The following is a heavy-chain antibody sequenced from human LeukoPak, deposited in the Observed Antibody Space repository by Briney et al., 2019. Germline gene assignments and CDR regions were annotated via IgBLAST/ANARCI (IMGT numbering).Heavy chain of an antibody. J-gene: IGHJ4*02. D-gene: IGHD6-19*01. CDR2: IRSKANSYAT. CDR1: GFTFSGSA. Sequence: PGGSLRLSCAASGFTFSGSAMHWVRQASGKGLEWVGRIRSKANSYATAYAASVKGRFTISRDNSKNTLYLEMNSLRAEDTAVYYCARDKSSGWHHTFDYWGQGTLVTVSS. CDR3: ARDKSSGWHHTFDY. V-gene: IGHV3-73*01.